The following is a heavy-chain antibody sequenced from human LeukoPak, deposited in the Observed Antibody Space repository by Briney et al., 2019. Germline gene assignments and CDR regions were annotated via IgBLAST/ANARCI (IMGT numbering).Heavy chain of an antibody. CDR3: ARDLDDYVWGSYRPCDY. D-gene: IGHD3-16*02. J-gene: IGHJ4*02. Sequence: PGGSLRLSCAASGFTFSSYSMNWVRQAPGKGLEWVSSISSSSSYIYYADSVKGRFTISRDNAKNSLYLQMNSLRAEDTAVYYCARDLDDYVWGSYRPCDYWGQGTLVTVSS. CDR1: GFTFSSYS. CDR2: ISSSSSYI. V-gene: IGHV3-21*01.